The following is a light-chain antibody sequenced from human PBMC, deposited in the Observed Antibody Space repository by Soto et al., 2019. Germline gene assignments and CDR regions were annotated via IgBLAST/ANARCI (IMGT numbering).Light chain of an antibody. CDR1: ESVSTNY. CDR3: QQYGSVPLT. CDR2: GAS. J-gene: IGKJ4*01. Sequence: EIVLTQSPGTLSLSPGERATLSCRASESVSTNYLAWYQQKPGQAPRLLISGASSRATGIPDRFSGSGSRADFTLTINRLEPEDFAVYYCQQYGSVPLTFGGGTKVEIK. V-gene: IGKV3-20*01.